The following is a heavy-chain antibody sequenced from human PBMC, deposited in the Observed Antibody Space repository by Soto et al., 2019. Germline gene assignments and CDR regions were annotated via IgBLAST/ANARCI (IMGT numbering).Heavy chain of an antibody. CDR1: GFTFSSYG. CDR2: ISYDGSNK. Sequence: GGSLRLSCAASGFTFSSYGMHWVRQAPGKGLEWVAVISYDGSNKYYADSVKGRFTISRDNSKNTLYLQMNSLRAEDTAVYYCAKDTLKYSSSSNWFDPWGQGTLVTVSS. CDR3: AKDTLKYSSSSNWFDP. D-gene: IGHD6-13*01. V-gene: IGHV3-30*18. J-gene: IGHJ5*02.